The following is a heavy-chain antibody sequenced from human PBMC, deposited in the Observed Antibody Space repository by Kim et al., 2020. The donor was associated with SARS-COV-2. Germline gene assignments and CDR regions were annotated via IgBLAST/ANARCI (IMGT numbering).Heavy chain of an antibody. V-gene: IGHV3-11*03. D-gene: IGHD3-22*01. Sequence: GGSLRLSCAASGFTFSDYYMSWIRQAPGKGLEWVSYISSSSSYTNYADSVKGRFTISRDNAKNSLYLQMNSLRAEDTAVYYCARPMRADYYDSSDYWGQGILVSVSS. CDR1: GFTFSDYY. CDR3: ARPMRADYYDSSDY. CDR2: ISSSSSYT. J-gene: IGHJ4*02.